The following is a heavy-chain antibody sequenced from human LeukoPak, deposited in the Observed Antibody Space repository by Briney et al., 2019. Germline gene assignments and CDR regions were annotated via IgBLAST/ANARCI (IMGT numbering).Heavy chain of an antibody. J-gene: IGHJ4*02. D-gene: IGHD3-22*01. Sequence: ASVKVSCKASGYTFTGYYMHWVRQAPGQGLEWMGWINPNSGGTNYAQKFQGRVTMTRDTSISTAYMELSRLRSDDTAVYYCARGSERHDSSGHWYYFDYWGQGTLVTVSS. CDR1: GYTFTGYY. V-gene: IGHV1-2*02. CDR2: INPNSGGT. CDR3: ARGSERHDSSGHWYYFDY.